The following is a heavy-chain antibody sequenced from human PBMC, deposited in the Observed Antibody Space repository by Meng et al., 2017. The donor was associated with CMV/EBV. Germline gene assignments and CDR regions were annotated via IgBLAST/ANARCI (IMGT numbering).Heavy chain of an antibody. CDR3: AKHRYDSGFRGMDV. Sequence: SGFTFSSSGMSWLRQAPGKGLEWVSTISYSGDRTYYADSVKGRFTISRDNSKNTLFLQVNSLTAEDTAVYFCAKHRYDSGFRGMDVWGLGTTVTVSS. CDR1: GFTFSSSG. D-gene: IGHD3-22*01. J-gene: IGHJ6*02. V-gene: IGHV3-23*01. CDR2: ISYSGDRT.